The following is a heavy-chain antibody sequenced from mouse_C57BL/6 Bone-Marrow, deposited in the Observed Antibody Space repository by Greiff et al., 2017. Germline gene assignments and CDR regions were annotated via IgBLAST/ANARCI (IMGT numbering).Heavy chain of an antibody. Sequence: EVKLVESGGDLVKPGGSLKLSCAASGFTFSSYGMSWVSQTPDKRLEWVATISSGVSDTYYPDSVKGRFNISIDNAKNTLYLQMSSLKSEDTAMSYCARHPQTAQASFGYWGQGTTLTVSS. CDR3: ARHPQTAQASFGY. V-gene: IGHV5-6*01. CDR2: ISSGVSDT. J-gene: IGHJ2*01. CDR1: GFTFSSYG. D-gene: IGHD3-2*02.